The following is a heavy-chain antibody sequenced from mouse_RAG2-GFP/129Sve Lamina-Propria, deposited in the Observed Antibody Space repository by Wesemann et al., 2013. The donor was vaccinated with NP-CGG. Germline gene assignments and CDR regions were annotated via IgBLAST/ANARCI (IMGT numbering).Heavy chain of an antibody. J-gene: IGHJ1*03. CDR3: TGSTLWYFDV. V-gene: IGHV6-3*01. CDR2: IRLKSDNYAT. Sequence: EVKLEESGGGLVQPGGSMKLSCVASGITFSNYWMNWVRQSPEKGLEWVAQIRLKSDNYATHYAESVKGRFTISRDDSKSSVYLQMNNLRAEDTGIYYCTGSTLWYFDVWGTGTTVTVSS. CDR1: GITFSNYW.